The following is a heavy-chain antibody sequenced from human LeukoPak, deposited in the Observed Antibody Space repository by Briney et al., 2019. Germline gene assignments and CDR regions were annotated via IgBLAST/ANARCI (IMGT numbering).Heavy chain of an antibody. D-gene: IGHD2-15*01. CDR2: IYYSGST. Sequence: KSSETLSLTCTVSGGSISSYYWSWIRQPPGKGLDWIGYIYYSGSTNYNPSLKSRVTISVDTSKNQFSLKLSSVTAADTAVYYCARVFGYCSGGSCYPDYWGQGTLVTVSS. J-gene: IGHJ4*02. CDR1: GGSISSYY. CDR3: ARVFGYCSGGSCYPDY. V-gene: IGHV4-59*01.